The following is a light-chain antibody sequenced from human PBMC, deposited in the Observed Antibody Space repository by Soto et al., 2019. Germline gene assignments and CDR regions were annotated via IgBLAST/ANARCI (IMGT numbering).Light chain of an antibody. CDR3: QQYNSYPYT. Sequence: DIQMTQSPSTLSASVGDRVTIICRASQSISSWVAWYQQKLGKAPKLLIYKASSLESGVPSRFSGSGSGTDFTLTISSLQPDDFATYYCQQYNSYPYTFGQGTKLEIK. CDR2: KAS. J-gene: IGKJ2*01. CDR1: QSISSW. V-gene: IGKV1-5*03.